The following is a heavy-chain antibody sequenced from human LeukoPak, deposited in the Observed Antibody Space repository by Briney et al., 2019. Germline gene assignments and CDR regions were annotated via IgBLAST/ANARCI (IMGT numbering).Heavy chain of an antibody. Sequence: GGSLRLSCAASGFTFSSYSMNWVRQAPGKGLEWVSYISSSSSTIYYADSVKGRFTISRDNAKNSLYLQMNSLRAEDTAVYYCARESFVSITIFGVVNYFDYWGQGTLVTVSS. CDR3: ARESFVSITIFGVVNYFDY. J-gene: IGHJ4*02. CDR1: GFTFSSYS. V-gene: IGHV3-48*01. CDR2: ISSSSSTI. D-gene: IGHD3-3*01.